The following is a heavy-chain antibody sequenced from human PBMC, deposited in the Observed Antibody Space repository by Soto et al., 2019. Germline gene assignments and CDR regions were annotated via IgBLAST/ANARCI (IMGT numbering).Heavy chain of an antibody. CDR3: AREYSWNSIYYCMDV. Sequence: SVKVSCKASGGTFSSYAISWVRQAPGQGLEWMGGIIPIFGTPNYAQKFQGRVTITAGESTSTVYMELSSLRSEDTAVFYCAREYSWNSIYYCMDVWGQGTTVTVSS. J-gene: IGHJ6*02. D-gene: IGHD1-7*01. CDR1: GGTFSSYA. V-gene: IGHV1-69*13. CDR2: IIPIFGTP.